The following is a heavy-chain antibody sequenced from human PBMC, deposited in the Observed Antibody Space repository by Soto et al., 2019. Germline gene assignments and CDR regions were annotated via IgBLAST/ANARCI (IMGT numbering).Heavy chain of an antibody. J-gene: IGHJ6*02. CDR1: GFTFGSFD. Sequence: VQLVESGGGVVQPGRSLRLSCAASGFTFGSFDMHWVRQAPGKGLEWVAVISYDGSNKYIADSVKGRFTISRDNSKNTRYLQMHRLRAADTAVYYCAKAIVHGSGDDDPYSGMDGWGPRPAVNVSS. D-gene: IGHD3-10*01. CDR2: ISYDGSNK. CDR3: AKAIVHGSGDDDPYSGMDG. V-gene: IGHV3-30*18.